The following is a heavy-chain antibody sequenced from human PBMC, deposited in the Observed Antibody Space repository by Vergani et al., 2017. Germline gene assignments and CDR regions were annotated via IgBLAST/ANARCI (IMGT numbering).Heavy chain of an antibody. D-gene: IGHD5-24*01. CDR1: GASISSYF. V-gene: IGHV4-4*07. Sequence: VQLQESGPGLLKPSETLSLTCSVSGASISSYFWSWIRQPAGKGLEWLGRVHTDGTADYNPSLRTRVRLSADLSQSQFSLKMTSLTAADTAVYFCARAQWDDDGPRGWFAPWGQGILVTVSS. CDR2: VHTDGTA. J-gene: IGHJ5*02. CDR3: ARAQWDDDGPRGWFAP.